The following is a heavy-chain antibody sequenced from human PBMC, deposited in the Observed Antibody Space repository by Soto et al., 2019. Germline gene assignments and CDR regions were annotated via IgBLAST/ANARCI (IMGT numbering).Heavy chain of an antibody. Sequence: SETLSLTCTVSGGSISSSSYYWGWIRQPPGKGLEWIGSIYYSGSTYYNPSLKSRVTISVDTSKSQFSLKLSSVTAADTAVYYCARHSYDSSGYHFDYWGQGTLVTVSS. CDR2: IYYSGST. CDR1: GGSISSSSYY. D-gene: IGHD3-22*01. V-gene: IGHV4-39*01. J-gene: IGHJ4*02. CDR3: ARHSYDSSGYHFDY.